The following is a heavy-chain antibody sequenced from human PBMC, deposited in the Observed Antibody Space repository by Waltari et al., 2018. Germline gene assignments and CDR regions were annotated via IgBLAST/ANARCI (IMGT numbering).Heavy chain of an antibody. CDR1: GDSLPWTSHY. V-gene: IGHV4-39*01. J-gene: IGHJ4*02. D-gene: IGHD5-12*01. Sequence: QLQLKESGPGLVKPSETLSLTCVVPGDSLPWTSHYWGWARPSPGKGLEWIGGLYPTGTTYYSPSLKSRVSLSIDSSESQFSLKLSSVTATDTAVYFCASGVGFWSLNGYDMGYYFDYWGQGALVSVSS. CDR2: LYPTGTT. CDR3: ASGVGFWSLNGYDMGYYFDY.